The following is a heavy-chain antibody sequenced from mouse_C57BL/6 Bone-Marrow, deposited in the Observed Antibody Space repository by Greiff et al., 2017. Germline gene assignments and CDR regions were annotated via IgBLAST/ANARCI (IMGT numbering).Heavy chain of an antibody. CDR1: GYTFTGYL. CDR3: ARGRRGFAY. D-gene: IGHD2-12*01. Sequence: QVQLQQSGAELVKPGASVKISCKASGYTFTGYLINWVKQRPGQGLEWIGDIYPGSGSTNYNEKFKGKATFTVDTSSNTAYMQLSSRTSEDSAIYYCARGRRGFAYWGQGTMLTVSA. J-gene: IGHJ2*01. V-gene: IGHV1-55*01. CDR2: IYPGSGST.